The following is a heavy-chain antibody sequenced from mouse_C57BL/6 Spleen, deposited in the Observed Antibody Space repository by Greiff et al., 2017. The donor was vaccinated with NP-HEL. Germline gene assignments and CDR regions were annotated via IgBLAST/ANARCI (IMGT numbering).Heavy chain of an antibody. CDR1: GYTFTDYY. D-gene: IGHD1-1*01. CDR2: IYPGSGNT. V-gene: IGHV1-76*01. CDR3: ARSYYGSRYYAMDY. J-gene: IGHJ4*01. Sequence: VKLVESGAELVRPGASVKLSCKASGYTFTDYYINWVKQRPGQGLEWIARIYPGSGNTYYNEKFKGKATLTAEKSSSTAYMQLSSLTSEDSAVYFCARSYYGSRYYAMDYWGQGTSVTVSS.